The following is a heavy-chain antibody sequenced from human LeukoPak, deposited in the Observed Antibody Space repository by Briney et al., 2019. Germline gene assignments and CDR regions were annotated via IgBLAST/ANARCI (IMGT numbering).Heavy chain of an antibody. CDR3: ARVRTAMVAFDY. J-gene: IGHJ4*02. CDR2: INAGNGNT. Sequence: GASVKVSCKASGYTFTSYDINWVRQATGQRLEWMGWINAGNGNTKYSQKFQGRVTITRDTSASTAYMELSSLRSEDTAVYYCARVRTAMVAFDYWGQGTLVTVSS. CDR1: GYTFTSYD. V-gene: IGHV1-3*01. D-gene: IGHD5-18*01.